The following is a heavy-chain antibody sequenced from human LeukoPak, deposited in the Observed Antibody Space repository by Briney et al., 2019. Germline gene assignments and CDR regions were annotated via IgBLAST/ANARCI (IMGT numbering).Heavy chain of an antibody. CDR3: ARELSYSYAGYYYYYMDV. Sequence: SETLSLTCTVSGGSISSGSYYWSWIRQPAGKGLEWIGRIYTSGSTNYNPSLKSRVTISVDTSKNQSSLKLSSVTAADTTVYYCARELSYSYAGYYYYYMDVWGKGTTVTISS. J-gene: IGHJ6*03. D-gene: IGHD5-18*01. CDR2: IYTSGST. CDR1: GGSISSGSYY. V-gene: IGHV4-61*02.